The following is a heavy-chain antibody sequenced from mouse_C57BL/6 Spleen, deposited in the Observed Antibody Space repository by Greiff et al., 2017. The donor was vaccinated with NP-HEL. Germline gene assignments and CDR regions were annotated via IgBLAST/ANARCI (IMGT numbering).Heavy chain of an antibody. J-gene: IGHJ2*01. D-gene: IGHD1-1*01. Sequence: VQLQQSGAELVKPGASVKMSCKASGYTFTSYWITWVKQRPGQGLEWIGDIYPGSGSTNYNEKFKSKATMTVDTSSSTAYMQLSSLTSEDSAVYYCARFSTTTEYYFDYWGQGTTLTVSS. CDR1: GYTFTSYW. V-gene: IGHV1-55*01. CDR3: ARFSTTTEYYFDY. CDR2: IYPGSGST.